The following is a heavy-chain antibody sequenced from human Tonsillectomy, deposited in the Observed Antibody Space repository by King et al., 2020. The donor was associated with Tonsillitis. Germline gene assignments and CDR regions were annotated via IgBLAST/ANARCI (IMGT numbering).Heavy chain of an antibody. J-gene: IGHJ6*02. D-gene: IGHD4-23*01. V-gene: IGHV1-18*01. CDR2: ISAYNGYT. CDR3: ARALKPLVIYYYYYGMDV. CDR1: GYTFTSYG. Sequence: QLVQSGAEVKKPGASVKVSCKASGYTFTSYGISWVRQAPGQGLEWMGWISAYNGYTSYAQKLQGRVTMTTDTSTSTAYMELRSLRSDDTAVYYCARALKPLVIYYYYYGMDVWGQGTTVTVSS.